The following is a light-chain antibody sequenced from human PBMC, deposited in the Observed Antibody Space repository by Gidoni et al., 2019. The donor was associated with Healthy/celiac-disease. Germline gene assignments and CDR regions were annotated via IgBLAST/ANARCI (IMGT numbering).Light chain of an antibody. V-gene: IGKV3-20*01. J-gene: IGKJ2*01. Sequence: ETALPQSPGTLSLSPGERATLTCRASQSVSSSYLAWYQQKPGQAPRLLIDGASSRATGIPDRFSGSGSGTDFTLTISRLEAEDVAVYYCQQYGSSLYTFGQGTKLEIK. CDR3: QQYGSSLYT. CDR1: QSVSSSY. CDR2: GAS.